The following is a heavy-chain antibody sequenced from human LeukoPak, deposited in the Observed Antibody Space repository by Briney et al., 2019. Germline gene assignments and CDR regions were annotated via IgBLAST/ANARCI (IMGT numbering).Heavy chain of an antibody. Sequence: ASVKVSCKASSYTFTSYGISWVRQAPGQGLEWMGWISAYNGNTNYAQKLQGRVTMTTDTSTSTAYMELRSLRSDDTAVYYCARGPYYYDSSGYYESWGQGTLVTVS. CDR2: ISAYNGNT. V-gene: IGHV1-18*01. CDR3: ARGPYYYDSSGYYES. J-gene: IGHJ4*02. CDR1: SYTFTSYG. D-gene: IGHD3-22*01.